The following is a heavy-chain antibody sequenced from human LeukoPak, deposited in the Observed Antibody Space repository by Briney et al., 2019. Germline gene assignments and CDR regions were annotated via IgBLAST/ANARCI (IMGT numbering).Heavy chain of an antibody. J-gene: IGHJ4*02. CDR3: ARTGSTVTMLYPFDH. Sequence: PSETLSLTCTVSGGSISSGGYYWSWIRQHPGKGLEWIGYIYYSGSTYYNPSLKCRVTISVDTSKNQFSLKLSSVTAADTAVYYCARTGSTVTMLYPFDHWGQGTLVTVSS. CDR2: IYYSGST. CDR1: GGSISSGGYY. V-gene: IGHV4-31*03. D-gene: IGHD4-17*01.